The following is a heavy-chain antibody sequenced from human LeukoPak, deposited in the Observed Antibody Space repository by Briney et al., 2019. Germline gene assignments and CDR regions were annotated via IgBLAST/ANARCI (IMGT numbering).Heavy chain of an antibody. CDR3: ARVFSSGYYYGMDV. CDR2: ISYDGSNK. J-gene: IGHJ6*02. D-gene: IGHD3-22*01. Sequence: PGGSLRLSCAASGFTFSSYAMHWVRQAPGKGLEWVAVISYDGSNKYYADSVKGRFTISRDNSKNTLYLQTNSLRAEDTAVYYCARVFSSGYYYGMDVWGQGTTVTVSS. V-gene: IGHV3-30*04. CDR1: GFTFSSYA.